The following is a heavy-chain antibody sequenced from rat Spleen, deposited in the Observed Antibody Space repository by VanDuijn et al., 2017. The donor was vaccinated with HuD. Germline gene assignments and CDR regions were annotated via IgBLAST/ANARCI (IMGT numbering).Heavy chain of an antibody. J-gene: IGHJ3*01. Sequence: EVQLVDSGGGLVQPGRSLKLSCAASGFTFSDFAMHWIRQAPMKGLEWVATISPSGGRTYYRDSVKGRFTVSRDNAESTLYLQMNSLRSEDTATYYCTRDRHYYSGGSSFAYWGQGTLVTVSS. CDR2: ISPSGGRT. V-gene: IGHV5-19*01. CDR3: TRDRHYYSGGSSFAY. CDR1: GFTFSDFA. D-gene: IGHD1-1*01.